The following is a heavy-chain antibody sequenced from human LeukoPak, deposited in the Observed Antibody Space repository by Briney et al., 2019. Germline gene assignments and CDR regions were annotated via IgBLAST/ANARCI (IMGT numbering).Heavy chain of an antibody. D-gene: IGHD5-24*01. CDR2: IYYSGST. J-gene: IGHJ4*02. Sequence: SETLSLTCTVSGGSISSYYWSWIRQPPGKGLEWIGYIYYSGSTNYNPSLKSRVTISVDTSKNQFSLKLSSVTAADTAAYYCARVGGETAFDYWGQGTLVTVSS. V-gene: IGHV4-59*01. CDR1: GGSISSYY. CDR3: ARVGGETAFDY.